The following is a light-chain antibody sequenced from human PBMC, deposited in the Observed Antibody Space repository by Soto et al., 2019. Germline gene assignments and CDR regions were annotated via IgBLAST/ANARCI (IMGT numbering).Light chain of an antibody. Sequence: EIVLTQSPGTLSLSPGEEATLSCRASQSVDSNYLAWYQQKPGQTPRLIIYGASGRADGIPHRFSGSGFGTDFTLTISRLEPEDFAVYYCQQYGSSLFAFGGGTKVDIK. CDR3: QQYGSSLFA. CDR1: QSVDSNY. J-gene: IGKJ4*01. CDR2: GAS. V-gene: IGKV3-20*01.